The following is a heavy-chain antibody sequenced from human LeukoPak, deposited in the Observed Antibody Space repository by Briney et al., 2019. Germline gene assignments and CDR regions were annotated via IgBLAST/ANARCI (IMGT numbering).Heavy chain of an antibody. CDR3: ARRGRGGWENWFDP. CDR2: MNPNSGNT. J-gene: IGHJ5*02. Sequence: ASVKVSCKASGYTFTGHYIHWVRQAPGQGLEWMGWMNPNSGNTGYAQKFQGRVTMTRNTSISTAYMELSSLRSEDTAVYYCARRGRGGWENWFDPWGQGTLVTVSS. D-gene: IGHD6-19*01. V-gene: IGHV1-8*02. CDR1: GYTFTGHY.